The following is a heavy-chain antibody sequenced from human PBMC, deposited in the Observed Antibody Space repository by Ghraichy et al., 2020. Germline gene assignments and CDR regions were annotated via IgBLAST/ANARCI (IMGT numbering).Heavy chain of an antibody. CDR1: GGTFSSYT. J-gene: IGHJ6*02. V-gene: IGHV1-69*02. CDR2: IIPILGIA. CDR3: ARRYGGGPARRGNRGYFYYYYGMDV. Sequence: VKVSCKASGGTFSSYTISWVRQAPGQGLEWMGRIIPILGIANYAQKFQGRVTITADKSTSTAYMELSSLRSEDTAVYYCARRYGGGPARRGNRGYFYYYYGMDVWGQGTTVTVSS. D-gene: IGHD4-23*01.